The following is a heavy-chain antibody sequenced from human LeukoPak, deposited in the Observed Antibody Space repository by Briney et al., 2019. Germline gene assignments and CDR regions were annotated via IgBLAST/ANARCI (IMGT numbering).Heavy chain of an antibody. D-gene: IGHD1-26*01. J-gene: IGHJ4*02. CDR3: AKSPQVGAPTGSDY. CDR2: ISGSCGST. CDR1: GFTFSSYA. V-gene: IGHV3-23*01. Sequence: GGSLRLSCTASGFTFSSYAMSWVRQAPRKGLELVWAISGSCGSTYYADSVTGRFTISRDNSNNTLYLQMNSLRAEDTAVYCCAKSPQVGAPTGSDYWGQGTLVTASS.